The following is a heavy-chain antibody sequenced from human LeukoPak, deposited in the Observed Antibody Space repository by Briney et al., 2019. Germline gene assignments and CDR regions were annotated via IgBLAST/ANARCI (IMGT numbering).Heavy chain of an antibody. CDR1: GFTFSNYR. Sequence: GGSLRLSCAASGFTFSNYRMNWVRQAPGKGLEWVSSISSSSIYIYYADSLKGRFTISRDNARNSLYLQMNSLRDEDTAVYYCARGGYSSSSYFYYYMDVWGKGTTVTVSS. CDR2: ISSSSIYI. CDR3: ARGGYSSSSYFYYYMDV. V-gene: IGHV3-21*01. D-gene: IGHD6-6*01. J-gene: IGHJ6*03.